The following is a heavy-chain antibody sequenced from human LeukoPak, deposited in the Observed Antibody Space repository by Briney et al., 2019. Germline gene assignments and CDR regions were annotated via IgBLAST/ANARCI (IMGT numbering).Heavy chain of an antibody. CDR2: TYYRSKWSN. Sequence: SQTLSLTCAISGDSVSINSAAWNWVRQSPSRGLEWLGRTYYRSKWSNDYAISVKSRITINPDTSKNQFSLQLNSVTPEDTAVYYCARGVTMIAVGSFDIWGQGTMVTVSS. CDR3: ARGVTMIAVGSFDI. V-gene: IGHV6-1*01. D-gene: IGHD3-22*01. CDR1: GDSVSINSAA. J-gene: IGHJ3*02.